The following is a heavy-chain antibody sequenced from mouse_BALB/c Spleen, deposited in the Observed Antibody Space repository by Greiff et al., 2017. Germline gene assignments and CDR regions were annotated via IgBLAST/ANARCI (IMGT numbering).Heavy chain of an antibody. J-gene: IGHJ4*01. CDR1: GYTFTDYA. CDR2: ISTYYGNT. V-gene: IGHV1-67*01. D-gene: IGHD2-12*01. Sequence: QVQLQQSGPELVRPGVSVKISCKGSGYTFTDYAMHWVKQSHAKSLEWIGVISTYYGNTNYNQKFKGKATMTVDKSSSTAYMELARLTSEDSAIYYCARSTPYDRAMDYWGQGTSVTVSS. CDR3: ARSTPYDRAMDY.